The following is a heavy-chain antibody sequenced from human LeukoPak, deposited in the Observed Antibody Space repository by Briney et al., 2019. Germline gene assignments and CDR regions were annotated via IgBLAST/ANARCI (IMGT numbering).Heavy chain of an antibody. V-gene: IGHV4-39*01. Sequence: SETLSLTCTASGGSISSYYWGWIRQPPGKGLEWIGSIYYSGSTYYNPSLKSRVTISVDTSKNQFSLKLSSVTAADTAVYYCARHMDNWNYYFDYWGQGTLVTVSS. J-gene: IGHJ4*02. D-gene: IGHD1-7*01. CDR3: ARHMDNWNYYFDY. CDR1: GGSISSYY. CDR2: IYYSGST.